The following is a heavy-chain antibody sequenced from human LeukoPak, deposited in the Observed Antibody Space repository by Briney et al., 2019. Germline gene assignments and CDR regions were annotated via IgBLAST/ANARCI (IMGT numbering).Heavy chain of an antibody. J-gene: IGHJ4*02. V-gene: IGHV1-69*05. CDR3: ARVVNSGNQFDY. CDR1: GGTFSSYA. CDR2: IIPIFGTA. D-gene: IGHD1-14*01. Sequence: GASVKVSCKASGGTFSSYAISWVRQAPGQGLEWMGGIIPIFGTANYAQKFQGRVTMTTDILTSTAYMELRSLRSDDTAVFYCARVVNSGNQFDYWGQGTLVTVSS.